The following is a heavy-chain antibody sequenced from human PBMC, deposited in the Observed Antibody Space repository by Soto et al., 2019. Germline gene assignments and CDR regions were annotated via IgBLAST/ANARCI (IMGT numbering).Heavy chain of an antibody. CDR3: ARGSWDDVSGHYYMDV. D-gene: IGHD1-1*01. CDR2: TYYRSKWYS. CDR1: GDSVSSNSAA. V-gene: IGHV6-1*01. Sequence: SQTLSPTCDISGDSVSSNSAAWNWFRQTPPRGLEWLGRTYYRSKWYSNYAISVKSRVTVNPDTFKNQFSLQLNSVTPEDTAVYYCARGSWDDVSGHYYMDVWGKGTTVTVSS. J-gene: IGHJ6*03.